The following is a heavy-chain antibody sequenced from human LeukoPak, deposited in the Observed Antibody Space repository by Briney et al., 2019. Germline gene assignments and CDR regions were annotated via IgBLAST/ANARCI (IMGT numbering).Heavy chain of an antibody. CDR1: GFTFSSYS. J-gene: IGHJ4*02. D-gene: IGHD2-2*01. CDR2: ISSSSSTI. V-gene: IGHV3-48*04. Sequence: PGGSLRLSCAASGFTFSSYSMNWVRQAPGKGLEWVSYISSSSSTIYYADSVKGRFTISRDNAKNSLYLQMNSLRAEDTAVYYCAREYCSSTSCYHFDYWGQGTLVTVSS. CDR3: AREYCSSTSCYHFDY.